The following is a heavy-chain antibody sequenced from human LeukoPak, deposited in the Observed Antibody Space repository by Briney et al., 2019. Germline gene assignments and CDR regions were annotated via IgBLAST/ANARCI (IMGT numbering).Heavy chain of an antibody. D-gene: IGHD3-16*01. J-gene: IGHJ5*02. V-gene: IGHV1-2*02. CDR3: ARCDGVMTIRKWFDP. Sequence: ASVNVSCKASGYTFTGYNMHWVRQAPGQGREWMGWINPNSGGTNYAQKFQGRVTMSRITCISTAYMVFWRLRSDDTAVYYFARCDGVMTIRKWFDPWGQGTLVTVSS. CDR1: GYTFTGYN. CDR2: INPNSGGT.